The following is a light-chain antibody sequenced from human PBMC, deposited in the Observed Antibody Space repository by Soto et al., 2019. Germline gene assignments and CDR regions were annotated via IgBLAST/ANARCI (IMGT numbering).Light chain of an antibody. CDR2: AAS. V-gene: IGKV1-39*01. CDR3: QQSYSTPQVT. CDR1: QSISSY. Sequence: DIQMTQSPSSLSASVGDRVTITCRASQSISSYLNWYQQKPGKAPKLLIYAASSLQSGVPSRFSGSGSGTDFTLTISSLQPEDFATYYCQQSYSTPQVTFCGGTKVEIK. J-gene: IGKJ4*01.